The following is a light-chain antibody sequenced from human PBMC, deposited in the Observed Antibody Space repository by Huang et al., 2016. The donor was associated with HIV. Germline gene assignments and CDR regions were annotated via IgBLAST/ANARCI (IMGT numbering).Light chain of an antibody. Sequence: EIVLTQSPATLSLSPGERATLSCRASQSISNYLAWYQQKPGQAPRLLIYDASNRATGIPARCSGSGSGIDFTLTISSLESEDFAVYYCQQRSRTCGGGTKVEIK. J-gene: IGKJ4*01. CDR2: DAS. CDR1: QSISNY. V-gene: IGKV3-11*01. CDR3: QQRSRT.